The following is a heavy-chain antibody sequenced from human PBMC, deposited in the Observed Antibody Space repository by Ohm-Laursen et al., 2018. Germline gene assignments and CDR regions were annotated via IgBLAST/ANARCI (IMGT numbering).Heavy chain of an antibody. V-gene: IGHV4-31*01. CDR2: IYYSGST. J-gene: IGHJ2*01. CDR3: ARTPLDIVVVPAAAPFFDL. Sequence: TLSLTCTVSGGSTSSGGYYWSWIRQHPGKGLEWIGYIYYSGSTYYNPSLKSLVTISVDTSKNQFSLKLSSVTAADTAVYYCARTPLDIVVVPAAAPFFDLWGRGTLVTVSS. CDR1: GGSTSSGGYY. D-gene: IGHD2-2*01.